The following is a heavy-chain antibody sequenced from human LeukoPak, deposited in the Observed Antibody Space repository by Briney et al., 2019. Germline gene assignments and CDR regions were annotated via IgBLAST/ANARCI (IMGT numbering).Heavy chain of an antibody. CDR2: IYWDDDK. CDR3: AHTTYYYDSSAWGRAFDV. D-gene: IGHD3-22*01. CDR1: GFSLSTSGVG. J-gene: IGHJ3*01. Sequence: SGPTLVNPTQTLTLTCTFSGFSLSTSGVGVAWIRQPPAKALEWLALIYWDDDKRYSPSLKSRLTITKDTSKNQVVLTMTNMDPVDTATYYCAHTTYYYDSSAWGRAFDVWGQGTMVTVSS. V-gene: IGHV2-5*02.